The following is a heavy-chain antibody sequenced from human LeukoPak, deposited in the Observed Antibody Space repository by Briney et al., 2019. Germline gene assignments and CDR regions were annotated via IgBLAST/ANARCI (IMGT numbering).Heavy chain of an antibody. CDR1: SGSITTSGYY. V-gene: IGHV4-39*01. CDR2: VYYSGNT. Sequence: PSETLSLTCTVSSGSITTSGYYWAWLRQPPGKGLEGLATVYYSGNTYYNPSLKSRVTISVDTSKNEFSLRLSSVTVADTAVYYCARRIGWREGFDYWGQGTLVTVSS. J-gene: IGHJ4*02. CDR3: ARRIGWREGFDY. D-gene: IGHD1-26*01.